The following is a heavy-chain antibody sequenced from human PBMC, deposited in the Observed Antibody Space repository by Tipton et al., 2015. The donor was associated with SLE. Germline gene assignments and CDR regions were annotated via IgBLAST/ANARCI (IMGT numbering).Heavy chain of an antibody. CDR3: AKDGGSYHYYGMDV. J-gene: IGHJ6*02. CDR1: GFTFSSYG. D-gene: IGHD1-26*01. Sequence: SLRLSCAASGFTFSSYGMHWVRQAPGKGLGWVAVIWYDGSNKYYADSVKGRFTISRDNSKNTLYLQMNSLRAEDTVVYYCAKDGGSYHYYGMDVWGQGTTVTVSS. CDR2: IWYDGSNK. V-gene: IGHV3-30*18.